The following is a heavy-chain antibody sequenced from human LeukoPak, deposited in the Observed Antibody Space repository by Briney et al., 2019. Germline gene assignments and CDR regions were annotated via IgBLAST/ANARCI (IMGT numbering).Heavy chain of an antibody. V-gene: IGHV3-66*02. CDR3: AKDRGVVVTAIGH. D-gene: IGHD2-21*02. CDR2: IYSGGST. CDR1: EFSVGSNY. Sequence: GGSLRLSCAASEFSVGSNYMTWVRQAPGKGLEWVSLIYSGGSTYYADSVKGRFTISRDNSKNTLYLQMNSLRAEDTAVYYCAKDRGVVVTAIGHWGQGTLVTVSS. J-gene: IGHJ4*02.